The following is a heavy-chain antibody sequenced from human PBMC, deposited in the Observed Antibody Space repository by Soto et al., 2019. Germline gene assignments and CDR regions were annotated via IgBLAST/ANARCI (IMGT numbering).Heavy chain of an antibody. CDR3: ARDDRYCSSTSCYTGWFAP. CDR2: IFYSGST. CDR1: GGSISSGGYY. D-gene: IGHD2-2*02. Sequence: SETLSLTCTVSGGSISSGGYYWDWIRQHPGKGLEWIGYIFYSGSTYYNPSLKSRVTMSVDTSKNQFSLKLSSVTAADTAVYYCARDDRYCSSTSCYTGWFAPWGQGTLVTVSS. J-gene: IGHJ5*02. V-gene: IGHV4-31*03.